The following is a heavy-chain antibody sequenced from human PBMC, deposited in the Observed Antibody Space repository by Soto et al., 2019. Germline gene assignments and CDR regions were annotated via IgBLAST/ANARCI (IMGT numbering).Heavy chain of an antibody. CDR1: GFSLGNYV. CDR3: ARQGRVDDTVYSHLDY. D-gene: IGHD6-19*01. Sequence: QVHLVESGGGVVQPGRSLRVSCAASGFSLGNYVVHWVRQAPGKGLEWVAVISFDGTKIYYTDSVKGRFTISRDNSKNTLYLQMTSLRAEDTAVYYCARQGRVDDTVYSHLDYWGQGTLVTVSS. CDR2: ISFDGTKI. V-gene: IGHV3-30-3*01. J-gene: IGHJ4*02.